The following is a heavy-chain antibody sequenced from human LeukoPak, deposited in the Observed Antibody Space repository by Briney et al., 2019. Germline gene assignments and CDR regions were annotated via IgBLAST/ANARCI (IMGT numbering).Heavy chain of an antibody. Sequence: SETLSLTCTVSRDSISSGYYWSWIRQPPVKGLEWIGSISHSGSTNYNPSLKSRVTISVDTSKNQFSLKLRSVTAADTAVYYCARSQARLGWFDPWGQGTLVTVSS. J-gene: IGHJ5*02. CDR1: RDSISSGYY. V-gene: IGHV4-38-2*02. CDR2: ISHSGST. D-gene: IGHD6-19*01. CDR3: ARSQARLGWFDP.